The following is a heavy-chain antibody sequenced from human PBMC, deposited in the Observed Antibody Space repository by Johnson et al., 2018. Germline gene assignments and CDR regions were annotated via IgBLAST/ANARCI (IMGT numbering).Heavy chain of an antibody. Sequence: QLQESGPEVKKPGTSLKVSCKASGFTFTRSAVQWVRQARGQRLEWIGWIVVATGNTNFAQEFQERVPIATDMSTITAFMALSSLRSEDTAVYYCAADSTVVTAIPGMDVWGQGTTVTVSS. CDR3: AADSTVVTAIPGMDV. V-gene: IGHV1-58*01. D-gene: IGHD2-21*02. CDR2: IVVATGNT. J-gene: IGHJ6*02. CDR1: GFTFTRSA.